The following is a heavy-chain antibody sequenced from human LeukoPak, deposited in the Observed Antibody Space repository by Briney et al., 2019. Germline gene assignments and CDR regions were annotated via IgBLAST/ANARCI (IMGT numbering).Heavy chain of an antibody. CDR1: GGSISSYY. J-gene: IGHJ6*02. D-gene: IGHD7-27*01. Sequence: SETLSLTCTVSGGSISSYYWSWIRQPPGKGLEWNGYIYYSGSTNYNPSLKSRVTISVDTSKNQFSLKLSSVTAADTAVYYCARVPSDRTGIYYGMDVWGQGTTVTVSS. CDR2: IYYSGST. V-gene: IGHV4-59*01. CDR3: ARVPSDRTGIYYGMDV.